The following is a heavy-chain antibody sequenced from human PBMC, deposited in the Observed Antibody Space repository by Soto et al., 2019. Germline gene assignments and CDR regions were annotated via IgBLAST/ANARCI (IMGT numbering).Heavy chain of an antibody. J-gene: IGHJ4*02. CDR1: GFTFNAYS. Sequence: DVPLLESGGSLVQPGGSLRLSCAASGFTFNAYSLSWVRQAPGKGLQWVSAISTTGGSTYYADSVKGRFTISRDNSQNTLSLQMNSLRAEDTAVYYCARPDGATYNFRYWGQGTLVTVSS. D-gene: IGHD1-1*01. V-gene: IGHV3-23*01. CDR2: ISTTGGST. CDR3: ARPDGATYNFRY.